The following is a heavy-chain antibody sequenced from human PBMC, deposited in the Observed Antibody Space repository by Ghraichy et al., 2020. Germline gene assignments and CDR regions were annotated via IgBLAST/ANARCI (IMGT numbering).Heavy chain of an antibody. CDR1: GGSISSYY. V-gene: IGHV4-59*01. Sequence: SETLSLTCTVSGGSISSYYWSCIRQPPGKGLEWIGYIYYSGSTNYNPSLKSRVTISVDTSKNQFSLKLSSVTAADTAVYYCARGDSSSEDYYYYYMDVWGKGTTVTVSS. CDR3: ARGDSSSEDYYYYYMDV. J-gene: IGHJ6*03. D-gene: IGHD6-6*01. CDR2: IYYSGST.